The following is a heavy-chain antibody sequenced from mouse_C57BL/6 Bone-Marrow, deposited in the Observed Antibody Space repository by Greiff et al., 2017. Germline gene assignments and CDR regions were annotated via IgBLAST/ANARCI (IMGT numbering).Heavy chain of an antibody. CDR1: GYTFTSYW. Sequence: VKLQQPGAELVKPGASVKLSCKASGYTFTSYWMHWVKQRPGRGLEWIGMIYPNSGGTKYNEKFKSKATLTVDKPSSTAYMQLSSLTSEDSAVYFCARLVTVVDPDYWGQGTTLTVSS. CDR2: IYPNSGGT. CDR3: ARLVTVVDPDY. D-gene: IGHD1-1*01. V-gene: IGHV1-72*01. J-gene: IGHJ2*01.